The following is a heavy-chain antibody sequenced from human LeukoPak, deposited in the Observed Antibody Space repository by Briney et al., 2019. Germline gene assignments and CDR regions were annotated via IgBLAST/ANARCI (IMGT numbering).Heavy chain of an antibody. Sequence: SETLSLTCTVSGGSISSYYWSWIRQPPGKGLEWIGYIYYSGSTNYNPSLKSRVTISVDTSENQFSLKLSSVTAADTAVYYCARVGYCSSTSCYAYWYFDLWGRGTLVTVSS. CDR2: IYYSGST. D-gene: IGHD2-2*01. CDR1: GGSISSYY. CDR3: ARVGYCSSTSCYAYWYFDL. V-gene: IGHV4-59*01. J-gene: IGHJ2*01.